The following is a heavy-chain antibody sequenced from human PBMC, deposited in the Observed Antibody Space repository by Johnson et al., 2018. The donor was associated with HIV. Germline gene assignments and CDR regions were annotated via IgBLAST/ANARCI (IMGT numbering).Heavy chain of an antibody. D-gene: IGHD3-16*02. CDR1: GFTFSSYG. Sequence: QVLLVASGGGVVQPGGSLRLSCAASGFTFSSYGMHWVRQAPGKGVEWVTFIRYDGSNKYCADSVKGECNISRDNSKNTLYLKMNSLRAEDTAVYYCATISVIPSRVNDAFDIWGQGTMVTVSS. CDR2: IRYDGSNK. CDR3: ATISVIPSRVNDAFDI. J-gene: IGHJ3*02. V-gene: IGHV3-30*02.